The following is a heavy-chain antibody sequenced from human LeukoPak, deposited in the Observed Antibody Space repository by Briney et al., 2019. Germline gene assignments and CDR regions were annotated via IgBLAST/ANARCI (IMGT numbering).Heavy chain of an antibody. J-gene: IGHJ4*02. V-gene: IGHV3-23*01. CDR2: ISGSGGST. Sequence: GGSLRLSCAASGFTFDDYAMHWVRQAPGKGLEWVSAISGSGGSTYYADSVKGRFTISRDNSKNTLYLQMNSLRAEDTAVYYCAKETDGYFDWLFRDPFDYWGQGTLVTVSS. CDR3: AKETDGYFDWLFRDPFDY. CDR1: GFTFDDYA. D-gene: IGHD3-9*01.